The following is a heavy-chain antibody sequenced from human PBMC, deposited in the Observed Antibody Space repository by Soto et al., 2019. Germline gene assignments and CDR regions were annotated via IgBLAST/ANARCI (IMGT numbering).Heavy chain of an antibody. V-gene: IGHV4-30-2*01. CDR2: IYHSGST. CDR1: GGSISSGGYS. CDR3: ARERGYSGYDGGNFDY. D-gene: IGHD5-12*01. J-gene: IGHJ4*02. Sequence: SETLSLTCAVSGGSISSGGYSWSWIRQPPGKGLEWIGYIYHSGSTYYNPSLKSRVTISVDRSKNQFSLKLSSVTAADTAVYYCARERGYSGYDGGNFDYWGQGTLVTVSS.